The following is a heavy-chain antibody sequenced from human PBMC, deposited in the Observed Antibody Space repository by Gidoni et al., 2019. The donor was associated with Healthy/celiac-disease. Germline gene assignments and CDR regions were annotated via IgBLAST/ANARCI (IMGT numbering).Heavy chain of an antibody. CDR2: IYYSGST. CDR3: ARSGDFWSGYLNWFDP. CDR1: AGSLSSIRYY. Sequence: QLQLQESGPGLVTPSATLSLTCTFSAGSLSSIRYYWGWIRQPPGKGLEWIGSIYYSGSTYYNPSIKSRVTISVDTSKNQFYLKLSSVTAADTAVYYCARSGDFWSGYLNWFDPWGQGTLVTVSS. V-gene: IGHV4-39*01. D-gene: IGHD3-3*01. J-gene: IGHJ5*02.